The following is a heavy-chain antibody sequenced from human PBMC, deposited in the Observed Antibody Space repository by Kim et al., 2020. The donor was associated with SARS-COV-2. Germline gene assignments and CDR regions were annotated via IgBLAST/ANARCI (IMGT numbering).Heavy chain of an antibody. CDR2: MNPNSGNT. CDR3: ARVGYDYTHYYYYGKDD. V-gene: IGHV1-8*01. D-gene: IGHD3-3*01. Sequence: ASVKVSCKASGYTFTSYDINWVRQATGQGLEWMGWMNPNSGNTGYAQKFQGRVTMTRNTSISTAYMELSSLRSEDTAVYYCARVGYDYTHYYYYGKDDWCHGTTVTVSS. J-gene: IGHJ6*02. CDR1: GYTFTSYD.